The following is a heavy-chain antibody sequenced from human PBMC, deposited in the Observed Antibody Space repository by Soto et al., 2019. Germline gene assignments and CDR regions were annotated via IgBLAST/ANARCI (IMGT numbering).Heavy chain of an antibody. CDR3: ARSVDP. Sequence: PSETLSLTCTVSGGYIRSYYWSWIRQHPGKGLEWIGYIYYSGSTYYNPSLKSRVTISVDTSKNQFSLKLSSVTAADTAVYYCARSVDPWGQGTLVTVSS. CDR2: IYYSGST. CDR1: GGYIRSYY. V-gene: IGHV4-59*06. J-gene: IGHJ5*02.